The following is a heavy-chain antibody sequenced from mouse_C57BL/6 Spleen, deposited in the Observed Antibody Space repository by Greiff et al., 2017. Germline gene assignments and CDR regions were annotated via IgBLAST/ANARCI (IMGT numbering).Heavy chain of an antibody. J-gene: IGHJ3*01. V-gene: IGHV14-2*01. CDR1: GFNIKDYY. D-gene: IGHD2-2*01. Sequence: VQLQQSGAELVKPGASVKLSCTASGFNIKDYYMHWVKQRTEHGLEWIGRIDPEDGETKYAANFQGKATITADTSSNTAYLQLSSLTSEDTAVYYCAGGGGYDGFADWGQGTLVTVSA. CDR2: IDPEDGET. CDR3: AGGGGYDGFAD.